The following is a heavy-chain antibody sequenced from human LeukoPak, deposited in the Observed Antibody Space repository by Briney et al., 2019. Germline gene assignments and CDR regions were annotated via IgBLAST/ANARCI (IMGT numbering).Heavy chain of an antibody. CDR3: ARRVRSSSCMDV. J-gene: IGHJ6*03. CDR1: GGSFSGYY. D-gene: IGHD6-6*01. V-gene: IGHV4-34*01. Sequence: PSETLSLTCAVYGGSFSGYYWSWIRQPPGKGLEWIGEINHSGSTNYNPSLKSRVTISVDTSKNQFSLKLSSVTAADTAVYYCARRVRSSSCMDVWGEGTTVTVSS. CDR2: INHSGST.